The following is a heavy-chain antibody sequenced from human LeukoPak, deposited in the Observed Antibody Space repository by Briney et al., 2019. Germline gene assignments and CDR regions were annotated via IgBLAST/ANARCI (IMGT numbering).Heavy chain of an antibody. CDR1: GFTFSSFR. J-gene: IGHJ4*02. Sequence: GGSLRLSCAASGFTFSSFRVHWVRQSPGKGLEWVAVTSSDGINKYYADSVKGRFTISRDNSKNMVYLQMSTLRADDTAVYYCAKSVVVITFRFDDWGQGALVTVSS. D-gene: IGHD2-15*01. CDR3: AKSVVVITFRFDD. V-gene: IGHV3-30-3*01. CDR2: TSSDGINK.